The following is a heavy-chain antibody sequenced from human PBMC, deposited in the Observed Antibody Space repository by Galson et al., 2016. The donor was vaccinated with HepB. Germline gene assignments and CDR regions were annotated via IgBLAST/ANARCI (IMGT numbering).Heavy chain of an antibody. V-gene: IGHV3-66*01. J-gene: IGHJ3*02. CDR1: GFTVSNSY. CDR3: ARFNWYNDAFDI. Sequence: SLRLSCAASGFTVSNSYMSWVRQAPGKGLEWVSVIFGGGDTYYADSVKGRFTISRDGLKNTLSLQMDTLRVEDKALYYCARFNWYNDAFDIWGQGTLVTVSS. D-gene: IGHD1/OR15-1a*01. CDR2: IFGGGDT.